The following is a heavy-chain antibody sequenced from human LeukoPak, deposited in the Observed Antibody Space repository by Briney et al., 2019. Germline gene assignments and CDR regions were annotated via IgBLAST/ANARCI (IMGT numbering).Heavy chain of an antibody. CDR1: EFTFSSYS. CDR3: AKKWGVGTTTLDYFDY. CDR2: ISGSGGST. D-gene: IGHD1-26*01. Sequence: QSGGSLRLSCAASEFTFSSYSMNWVRQAPGKGLEWVSGISGSGGSTYYADSVKGRFTISRDNSKNTLYLQMNSLTDEDTAVYYCAKKWGVGTTTLDYFDYWGQGALVTVSS. J-gene: IGHJ4*02. V-gene: IGHV3-23*01.